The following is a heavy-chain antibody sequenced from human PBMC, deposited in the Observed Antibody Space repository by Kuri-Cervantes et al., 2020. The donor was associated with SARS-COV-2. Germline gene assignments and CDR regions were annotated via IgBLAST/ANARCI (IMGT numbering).Heavy chain of an antibody. CDR2: MSYSGNT. CDR1: GGSISSGNYY. Sequence: LRLSCTVSGGSISSGNYYWSWIRQPPGKGLEWIGYMSYSGNTYYNPSLKSRVSISVDTSKNQFSLKLGSVTAADTAMYYCAREVVTAAGIWFDPWGQGTLVTVSS. CDR3: AREVVTAAGIWFDP. J-gene: IGHJ5*02. V-gene: IGHV4-30-4*08. D-gene: IGHD6-13*01.